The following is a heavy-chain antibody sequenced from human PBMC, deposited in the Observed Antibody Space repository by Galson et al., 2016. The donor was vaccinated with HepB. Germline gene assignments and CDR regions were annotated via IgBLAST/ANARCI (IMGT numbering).Heavy chain of an antibody. D-gene: IGHD3-22*01. CDR3: ARDGPEGYFGPGSV. CDR1: GFTLSRYG. Sequence: SLRLSCATSGFTLSRYGMNWVRQAPGKGLEWVALMSHHGSDKYYADSVRGRFTISRDDSKNTLHLQMDSLRAEDTAVYYCARDGPEGYFGPGSVWGQGTMVTVSS. V-gene: IGHV3-33*01. CDR2: MSHHGSDK. J-gene: IGHJ3*01.